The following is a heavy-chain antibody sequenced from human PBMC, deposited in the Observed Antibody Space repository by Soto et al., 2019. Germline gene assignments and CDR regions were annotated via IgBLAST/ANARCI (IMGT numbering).Heavy chain of an antibody. V-gene: IGHV4-59*01. CDR2: IYHSGIT. CDR3: ARARQWLSSHYFDS. Sequence: SETLSLTCTVSGGSIRSYYWSWVRQPPERGLEYIGYIYHSGITNYNPSLKSRLTISVDTSKNQFSLKLSPVTAADTAVYYCARARQWLSSHYFDSWGHGTLVTVSS. J-gene: IGHJ4*01. D-gene: IGHD6-19*01. CDR1: GGSIRSYY.